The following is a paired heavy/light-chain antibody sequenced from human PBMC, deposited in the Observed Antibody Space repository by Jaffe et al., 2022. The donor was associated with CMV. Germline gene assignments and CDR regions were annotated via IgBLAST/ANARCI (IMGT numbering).Heavy chain of an antibody. Sequence: QVQLQQWGAGLLKPSETLSLTCAVYGGSFSGYYWSWIRQPPGKGLEWIGEINHSGSTNYNPSLKSRVTISVDTSKNQFSLKLSSVTAADTAVYYCARGRTYYYGSGSYPGPKKGLNEYNWFDPWGQGTLVTVSS. CDR3: ARGRTYYYGSGSYPGPKKGLNEYNWFDP. V-gene: IGHV4-34*01. J-gene: IGHJ5*02. D-gene: IGHD3-10*01. CDR2: INHSGST. CDR1: GGSFSGYY.
Light chain of an antibody. J-gene: IGKJ2*01. CDR1: QSVSSN. CDR2: GAS. V-gene: IGKV3-15*01. CDR3: QQYNNWPQLYT. Sequence: EIVMTQSPATLSVSPGERATLSCRASQSVSSNLAWYQQKPGQAPRLLIYGASTRATGIPARFSGSGSGTEFTLTISSLQSEDFAVYYCQQYNNWPQLYTFGQGTKLEIK.